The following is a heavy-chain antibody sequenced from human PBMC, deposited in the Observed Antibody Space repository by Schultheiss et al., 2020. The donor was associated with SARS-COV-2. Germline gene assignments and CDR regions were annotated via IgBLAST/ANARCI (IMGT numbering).Heavy chain of an antibody. D-gene: IGHD2-2*02. J-gene: IGHJ4*02. V-gene: IGHV3-64D*06. CDR2: ISSNGGST. CDR3: VKSGCSSTSCYTAGRCGAIDY. Sequence: GESLKISCSASGFTFSSYAMHWVRQAPGKGLEYVSAISSNGGSTYYADSVKGRFTISRDNSKNTLYLQMSSLRAEDTAVYYCVKSGCSSTSCYTAGRCGAIDYWGQGALVTVSS. CDR1: GFTFSSYA.